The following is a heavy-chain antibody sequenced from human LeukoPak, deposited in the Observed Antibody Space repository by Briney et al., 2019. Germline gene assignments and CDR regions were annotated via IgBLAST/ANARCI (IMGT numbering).Heavy chain of an antibody. CDR2: INHSGST. CDR1: GYSISSGYY. D-gene: IGHD3-3*01. CDR3: AREVFGVVTPGHYYYMDV. V-gene: IGHV4-34*01. Sequence: KTSETLSLTCAVSGYSISSGYYWSWIRQPPGKGLEWIGEINHSGSTNYNPSLKSRVTISVDTSKNQFSLKLSSVTAADTAVYYCAREVFGVVTPGHYYYMDVWGKGTTVTVSS. J-gene: IGHJ6*03.